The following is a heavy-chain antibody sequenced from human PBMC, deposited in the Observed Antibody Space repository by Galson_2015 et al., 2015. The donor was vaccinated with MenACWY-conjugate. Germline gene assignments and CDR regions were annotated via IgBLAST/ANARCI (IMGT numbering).Heavy chain of an antibody. CDR3: ARGRTPLDY. J-gene: IGHJ4*02. CDR1: GFTVSSNY. Sequence: SLRLSCAASGFTVSSNYMTWVRQAPGKGLEWVSIIYSGGSTYYADSVKGRFTISRDNSKNTLSLQMTSLSAEDVAVYYCARGRTPLDYWGQGTLVTVSS. CDR2: IYSGGST. V-gene: IGHV3-66*02. D-gene: IGHD4-23*01.